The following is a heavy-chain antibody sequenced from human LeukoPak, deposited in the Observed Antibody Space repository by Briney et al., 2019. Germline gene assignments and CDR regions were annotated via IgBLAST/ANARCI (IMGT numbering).Heavy chain of an antibody. V-gene: IGHV3-30*02. CDR2: IRNDGSIK. D-gene: IGHD3-16*01. CDR3: AEDWSNSWGSYFDY. CDR1: GFTFSSFG. J-gene: IGHJ4*02. Sequence: GGSLRLSCAASGFTFSSFGMHWVRQAPGKGLEWVASIRNDGSIKYYADSVQGRFTISRDNSKNTLYLQMNSLRPEDTAVYYCAEDWSNSWGSYFDYWGQGTLVTVSS.